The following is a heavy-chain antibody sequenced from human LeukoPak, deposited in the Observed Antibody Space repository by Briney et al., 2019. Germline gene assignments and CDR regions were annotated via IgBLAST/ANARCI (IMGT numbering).Heavy chain of an antibody. V-gene: IGHV1-2*02. CDR3: ARGEVRYYYGSGSPQDNDY. Sequence: GSVKVSCKASGYTFTGYYMHWVRQAPGQGLEWMGWINPNSGGTNYAQKFQGRVTMTRDTSISTAYMELSRLRSDDTAVYYCARGEVRYYYGSGSPQDNDYWGQGTLVTVSS. CDR1: GYTFTGYY. D-gene: IGHD3-10*01. CDR2: INPNSGGT. J-gene: IGHJ4*02.